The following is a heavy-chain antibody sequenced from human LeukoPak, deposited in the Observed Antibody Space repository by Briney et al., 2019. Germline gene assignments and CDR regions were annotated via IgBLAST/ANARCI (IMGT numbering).Heavy chain of an antibody. CDR2: ISGSGGST. CDR1: GFTFTSYA. Sequence: GGSLRLSCAASGFTFTSYAMNWVRQAPGKGLEGVSAISGSGGSTYYADSVKGRFTVSRDNSENTLFLQMNSLRAEDTAIYYCAKDTDVVVPEYFQYWGQGTLVTVSS. D-gene: IGHD2-15*01. V-gene: IGHV3-23*01. CDR3: AKDTDVVVPEYFQY. J-gene: IGHJ1*01.